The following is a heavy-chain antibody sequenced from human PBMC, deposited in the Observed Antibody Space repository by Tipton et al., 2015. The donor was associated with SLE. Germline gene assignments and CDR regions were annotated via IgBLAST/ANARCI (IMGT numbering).Heavy chain of an antibody. V-gene: IGHV4-59*01. Sequence: TLSLTCAVYGGSFSNYYWNWIRQPPGKGLEWIGYIYYSGSTNYNPSLKSRVTISVDTSKNQFSLKLSSVTAADTAVYYCARDSVAGSGMDVWGQGTTVTISS. D-gene: IGHD6-19*01. CDR3: ARDSVAGSGMDV. CDR2: IYYSGST. CDR1: GGSFSNYY. J-gene: IGHJ6*02.